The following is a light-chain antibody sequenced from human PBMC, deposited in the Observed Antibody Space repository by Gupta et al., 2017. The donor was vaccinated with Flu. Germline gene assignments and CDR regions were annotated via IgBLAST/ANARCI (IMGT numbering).Light chain of an antibody. Sequence: QSVLTQPPSASGTPGQRVTISCSGSNSNIGSNTVAWYQQLPGTAPKLLIYNNNQRPSGVPDRFSGSKSGTSASLAISGLQSDDEADYYCATWDDSLNGRGVFGTGTEVTVL. CDR3: ATWDDSLNGRGV. CDR2: NNN. J-gene: IGLJ1*01. V-gene: IGLV1-44*01. CDR1: NSNIGSNT.